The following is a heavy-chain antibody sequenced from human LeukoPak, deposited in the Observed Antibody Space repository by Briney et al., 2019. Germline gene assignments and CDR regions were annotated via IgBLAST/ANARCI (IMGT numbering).Heavy chain of an antibody. CDR2: IRYDGSEK. D-gene: IGHD3-10*01. CDR3: AKDWVSGSGSEFDP. CDR1: GFTFSTYG. Sequence: QSGGSLRLSCAASGFTFSTYGMHWVRQAPGKGLEWVTFIRYDGSEKYYVDAVKGRFTVSRDNSKNTVYLQMNSVRLEDTAVYYCAKDWVSGSGSEFDPWGQGTLVTVSS. V-gene: IGHV3-30*02. J-gene: IGHJ5*02.